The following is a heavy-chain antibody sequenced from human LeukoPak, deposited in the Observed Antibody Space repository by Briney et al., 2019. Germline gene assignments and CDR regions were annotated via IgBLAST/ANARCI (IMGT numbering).Heavy chain of an antibody. D-gene: IGHD3-22*01. CDR1: GFTFSSYI. J-gene: IGHJ5*01. CDR3: ARVSDSTPDEGS. Sequence: GGSLRLSCAASGFTFSSYIMNWVRQAPGKGLECVSSISPSGSHKYYADSVKGRFTISRDNAKNSVSLQMNSLRAEDTAVYYCARVSDSTPDEGSWGQGTLVTVSS. CDR2: ISPSGSHK. V-gene: IGHV3-21*01.